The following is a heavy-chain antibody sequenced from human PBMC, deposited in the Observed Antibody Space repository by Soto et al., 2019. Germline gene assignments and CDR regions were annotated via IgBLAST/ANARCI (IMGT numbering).Heavy chain of an antibody. CDR2: MYHSGIT. Sequence: PSETLSLTCAVSGYSIRSGYFWGWIRQPPGKGLEWIGSMYHSGITYYNLSLKSRVTISVDTSKNQLSLKLSSATAADTAVYYCARSMYSTSAQLYYYALDVWGPGTTVTVSS. V-gene: IGHV4-38-2*01. CDR1: GYSIRSGYF. J-gene: IGHJ6*02. D-gene: IGHD6-6*01. CDR3: ARSMYSTSAQLYYYALDV.